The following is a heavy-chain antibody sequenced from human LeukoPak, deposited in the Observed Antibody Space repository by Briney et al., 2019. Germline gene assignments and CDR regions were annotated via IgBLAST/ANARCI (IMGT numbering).Heavy chain of an antibody. J-gene: IGHJ4*02. CDR2: IWYDGGNK. V-gene: IGHV3-33*01. D-gene: IGHD2-2*01. CDR1: GFTFSSYG. Sequence: GGSLRLSCAASGFTFSSYGMHWVRQAPGKGLEWVAVIWYDGGNKYYADSVKGRFTISRDNSKNTLYLQMNSLRAEDTAVYYCARDVLPVIVVVPAAMNGVDYWGQGTLVTVSS. CDR3: ARDVLPVIVVVPAAMNGVDY.